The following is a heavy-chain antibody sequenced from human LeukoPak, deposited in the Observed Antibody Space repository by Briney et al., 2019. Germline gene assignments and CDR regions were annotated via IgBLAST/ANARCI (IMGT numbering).Heavy chain of an antibody. Sequence: GGSLRLSCAASGFTGSHNYMSWVRQAPGKGLEWVSATHSSGGTYYADAVKGRFTISRDTSKNTLYLQINSLSVEDTAVYYCIVFGDSNHWGQGTLVTVSS. CDR2: THSSGGT. V-gene: IGHV3-53*01. CDR3: IVFGDSNH. J-gene: IGHJ5*02. D-gene: IGHD4-17*01. CDR1: GFTGSHNY.